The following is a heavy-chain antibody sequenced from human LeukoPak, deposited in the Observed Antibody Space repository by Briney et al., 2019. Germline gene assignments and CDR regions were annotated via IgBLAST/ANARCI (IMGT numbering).Heavy chain of an antibody. D-gene: IGHD3-10*01. CDR3: AREESAYYYGSGSYTAYYYMDV. J-gene: IGHJ6*03. V-gene: IGHV4-59*01. Sequence: SETLSLTCTVSGGSISSYYWSWIRQPPGKGPEWIGYIYYSGSTNYNPSLKSRVTISVDTSKNQFSLKLSSVTAADTAVYYCAREESAYYYGSGSYTAYYYMDVWGKGTTVTVSS. CDR1: GGSISSYY. CDR2: IYYSGST.